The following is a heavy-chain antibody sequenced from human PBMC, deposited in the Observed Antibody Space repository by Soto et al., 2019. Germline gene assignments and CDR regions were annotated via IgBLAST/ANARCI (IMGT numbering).Heavy chain of an antibody. J-gene: IGHJ3*01. CDR1: GFTFRNYV. D-gene: IGHD3-22*01. CDR3: ARDQLYYNDISGRPLNAFDV. V-gene: IGHV3-48*01. Sequence: GGSLRLSCAASGFTFRNYVMNWVRQAPGKGLEWVSYIGLGSSTKYYADSVEGRFTISRDNAKNSLYLQMNSLRAEDTAVYYCARDQLYYNDISGRPLNAFDVWGQGTMVTVSS. CDR2: IGLGSSTK.